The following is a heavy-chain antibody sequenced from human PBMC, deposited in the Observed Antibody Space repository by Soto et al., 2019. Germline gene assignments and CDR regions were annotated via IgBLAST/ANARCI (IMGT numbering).Heavy chain of an antibody. CDR3: ARVPPMVRGVIYYYVMDV. V-gene: IGHV4-59*08. CDR1: GGSINSYY. D-gene: IGHD3-10*01. CDR2: IHYSGST. J-gene: IGHJ6*02. Sequence: SETLSLTCTVSGGSINSYYWSWIRQPPGKGLEWIGHIHYSGSTNYGPSLKSRVTISVDTSKNQLSLKLSSVTAADTAVYYCARVPPMVRGVIYYYVMDVWGQGTTVTVS.